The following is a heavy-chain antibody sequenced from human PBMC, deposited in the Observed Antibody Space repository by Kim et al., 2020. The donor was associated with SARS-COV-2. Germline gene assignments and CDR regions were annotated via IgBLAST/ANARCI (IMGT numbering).Heavy chain of an antibody. J-gene: IGHJ3*01. Sequence: GGSLRLSCEASGFPFSSHAMSWVRQAPGKGPEWLSSISYTGGRTYDADSVRGRFTISRDNSKKTLYLQMNSMRVEDTAVDYCASPPLGETGGYYFGFAVWGLGTKVTVSS. CDR3: ASPPLGETGGYYFGFAV. D-gene: IGHD1-26*01. V-gene: IGHV3-23*01. CDR2: ISYTGGRT. CDR1: GFPFSSHA.